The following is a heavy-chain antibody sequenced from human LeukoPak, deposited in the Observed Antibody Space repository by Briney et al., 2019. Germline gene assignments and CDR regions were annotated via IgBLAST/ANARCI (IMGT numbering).Heavy chain of an antibody. CDR2: INHSGST. CDR3: ARGRITMVRGVKAPDY. CDR1: GGSFSGYY. J-gene: IGHJ4*02. V-gene: IGHV4-34*01. Sequence: SVTLSLTCAVYGGSFSGYYWSWIRQPQGKGLEWIGNINHSGSTNYNPSLKSRVTISVDTSKNQFSLKLSSVTAADTAVYYCARGRITMVRGVKAPDYWGQGTLVTVSS. D-gene: IGHD3-10*01.